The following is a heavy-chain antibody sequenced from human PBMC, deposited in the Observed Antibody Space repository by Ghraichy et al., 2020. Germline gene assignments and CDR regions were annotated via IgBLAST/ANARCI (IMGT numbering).Heavy chain of an antibody. CDR1: EYTFTDYY. V-gene: IGHV1-2*06. CDR3: AKFASEQYDFWTGKQYSWFDP. CDR2: VNPNNGVT. D-gene: IGHD3-3*01. Sequence: ASVKVSCKASEYTFTDYYIHWVRQAPGQGLEWMGRVNPNNGVTESAQNFQGRVTMTRDTFLRIAYMELSGLRSDDTAVYYCAKFASEQYDFWTGKQYSWFDPWGQGTPVTVSS. J-gene: IGHJ5*02.